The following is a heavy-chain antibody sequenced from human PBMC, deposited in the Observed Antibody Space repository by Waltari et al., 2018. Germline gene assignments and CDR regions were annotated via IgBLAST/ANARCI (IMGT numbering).Heavy chain of an antibody. J-gene: IGHJ6*02. D-gene: IGHD2-21*01. Sequence: QVQLVQSGAEVKKPGASVKISCKTYEYTFTRSYIHWVRQAPGQGLEWMGIINPSGGSTIYAQKFQGRVTMTRDTSTSTVYMELSSLRSEDTAVYYCARDTGALWMDVWGQGTTVTVSS. CDR2: INPSGGST. V-gene: IGHV1-46*01. CDR3: ARDTGALWMDV. CDR1: EYTFTRSY.